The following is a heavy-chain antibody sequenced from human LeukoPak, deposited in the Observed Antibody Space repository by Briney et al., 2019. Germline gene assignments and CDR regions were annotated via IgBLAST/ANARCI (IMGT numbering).Heavy chain of an antibody. V-gene: IGHV3-33*06. D-gene: IGHD3-22*01. CDR2: IWYDGSNK. Sequence: QPGGSLRLSCAASGFTFSSYGMHWVRQAPGKGLEWVAVIWYDGSNKCYADSVKGRFTISRDNSKNTLYLQMNSLRAEDTAVYYCAKSTLNYYDSSGHDAFDIWGQGTMVTVSS. J-gene: IGHJ3*02. CDR1: GFTFSSYG. CDR3: AKSTLNYYDSSGHDAFDI.